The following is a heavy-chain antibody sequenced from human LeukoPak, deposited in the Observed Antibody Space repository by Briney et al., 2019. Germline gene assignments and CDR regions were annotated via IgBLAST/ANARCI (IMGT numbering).Heavy chain of an antibody. CDR2: IYHSGST. D-gene: IGHD6-13*01. CDR3: ARAWYGFDY. J-gene: IGHJ4*02. CDR1: GGSISSGGYY. V-gene: IGHV4-30-2*01. Sequence: SETLSLTCTVSGGSISSGGYYWSWIRQPPGKGLEWIGYIYHSGSTYYNPSLKSRVTISVDRSKNQFSLKLSSVTAADTAVYYCARAWYGFDYWGQGTLVTVSS.